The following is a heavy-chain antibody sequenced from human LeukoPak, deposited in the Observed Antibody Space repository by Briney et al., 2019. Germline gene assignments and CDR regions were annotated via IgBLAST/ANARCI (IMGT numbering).Heavy chain of an antibody. J-gene: IGHJ4*02. Sequence: GGSLRLSCAASGFTFGSSAMSWVRQAPGKGPEWVATFSRSGPDTYYADSVKGRFIIFRDNSKNMLYLQMKSLRAEDTAIYYCAKGSLGSWYYFDYWGQGTLVTISS. D-gene: IGHD6-13*01. CDR3: AKGSLGSWYYFDY. V-gene: IGHV3-23*01. CDR1: GFTFGSSA. CDR2: FSRSGPDT.